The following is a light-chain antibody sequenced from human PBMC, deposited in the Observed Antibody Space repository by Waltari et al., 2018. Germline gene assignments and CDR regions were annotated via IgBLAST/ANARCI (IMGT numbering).Light chain of an antibody. CDR1: SSNIGSNV. J-gene: IGLJ3*02. CDR3: AAWDDSLRGHWV. CDR2: RSD. V-gene: IGLV1-44*01. Sequence: QSVLTQPPSAAGSPGQRVTIFCSGSSSNIGSNVVNWYQRFPGKAPNLLIYRSDQRPSGVPDRFSGSKSGTSASLAISGLHPEDEADYYCAAWDDSLRGHWVFGGGTKVTVL.